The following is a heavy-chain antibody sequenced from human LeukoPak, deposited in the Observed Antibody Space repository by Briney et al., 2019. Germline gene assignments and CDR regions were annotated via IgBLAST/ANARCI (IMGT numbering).Heavy chain of an antibody. V-gene: IGHV3-30-3*01. J-gene: IGHJ4*02. Sequence: GALRLSCAASGFTFSSYAMHWVRQAPGKGLEWVAVISYDGSNKYYADSVKGRFTISRDNSKNTLYLQMNSLRAEDTAVYYCARDRYSSSWYLRYWGQGTLVTVSS. CDR1: GFTFSSYA. CDR3: ARDRYSSSWYLRY. CDR2: ISYDGSNK. D-gene: IGHD6-13*01.